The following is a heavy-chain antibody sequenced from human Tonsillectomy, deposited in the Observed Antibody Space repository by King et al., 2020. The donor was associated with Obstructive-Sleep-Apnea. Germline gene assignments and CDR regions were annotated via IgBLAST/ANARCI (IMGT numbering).Heavy chain of an antibody. CDR1: GFTFRSYS. CDR2: ISSSSSYI. CDR3: ARDGDNDISTGTFGYYYYGMDV. D-gene: IGHD3-9*01. J-gene: IGHJ6*02. V-gene: IGHV3-21*01. Sequence: QLVQSGGGLVKPGGSLRLSCAASGFTFRSYSMNWVRQAPGKGLEWVSSISSSSSYIYYADSVKGRITISRDNAKNSLYLQMNSLRAEDTALYYCARDGDNDISTGTFGYYYYGMDVWGQGTTVTVSS.